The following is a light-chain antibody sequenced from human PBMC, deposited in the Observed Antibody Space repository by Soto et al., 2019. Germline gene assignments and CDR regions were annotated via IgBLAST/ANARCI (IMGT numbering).Light chain of an antibody. CDR1: QSVADN. Sequence: DIVMIQSPDSLAVSPGERVTLSCRSSQSVADNLAWFQQKPGQGPRLLIYGASTRATGIPARFSGSGSETDFTLTVSSLRSEDSAVYYCQQYNYWPITFGQGTRLEIK. V-gene: IGKV3-15*01. J-gene: IGKJ5*01. CDR3: QQYNYWPIT. CDR2: GAS.